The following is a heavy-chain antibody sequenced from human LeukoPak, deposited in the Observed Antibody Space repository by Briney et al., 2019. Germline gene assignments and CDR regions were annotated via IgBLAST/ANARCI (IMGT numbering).Heavy chain of an antibody. D-gene: IGHD4-23*01. V-gene: IGHV4-4*07. J-gene: IGHJ4*02. CDR2: IYSSGRT. CDR1: GGSISGYY. CDR3: ARGGNVEFDY. Sequence: PSETLSLTCTVSGGSISGYYWSWIRQPAGKGLEWIGRIYSSGRTNYNPSLKSRVTMSVDTSKNQISLEVSSVTAADTAVYYCARGGNVEFDYWGQGTLVTVSS.